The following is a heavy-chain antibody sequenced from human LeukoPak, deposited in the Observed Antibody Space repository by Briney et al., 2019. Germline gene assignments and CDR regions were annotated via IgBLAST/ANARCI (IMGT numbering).Heavy chain of an antibody. CDR1: GFTFSSYA. D-gene: IGHD2-21*02. Sequence: GGSLRLSCAASGFTFSSYAMSWVRQAPGKGLEWVSAISGSGGSTYYADSVKGRFTISRDNSKNTLYLQMNSLRAEDTAVYYCAKLGGDHKYYYYYMDVWGQGTLVTVSS. CDR2: ISGSGGST. V-gene: IGHV3-23*01. J-gene: IGHJ6*03. CDR3: AKLGGDHKYYYYYMDV.